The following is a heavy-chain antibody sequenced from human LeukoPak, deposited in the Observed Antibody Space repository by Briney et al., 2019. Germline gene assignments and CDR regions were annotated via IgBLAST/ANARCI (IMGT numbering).Heavy chain of an antibody. CDR3: ARDDDKPDNGFDI. CDR1: GFTFSSYG. CDR2: IPNDGSYK. J-gene: IGHJ3*02. Sequence: GGSLRLSCAASGFTFSSYGMHWVRQAPGRGPEWVAVIPNDGSYKYYADSVKGRLTISRDNAKNTLYLQMNSLRVEDTAVYYCARDDDKPDNGFDIWGQGTLVTVSS. D-gene: IGHD1-1*01. V-gene: IGHV3-33*01.